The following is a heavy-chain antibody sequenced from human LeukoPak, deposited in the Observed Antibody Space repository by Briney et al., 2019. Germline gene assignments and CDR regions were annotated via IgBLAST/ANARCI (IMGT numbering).Heavy chain of an antibody. Sequence: SETLPLTCAVYGGSFSGYYWSWIRQPPGKGLEWIGEINHSGSTNYNPSLKSRVTISVDTSKNQFSLKLSSVTAADTAVYYCARAVFLRYYYDRIRTNWFDPWGQGTLVTVSS. CDR1: GGSFSGYY. D-gene: IGHD3-22*01. CDR3: ARAVFLRYYYDRIRTNWFDP. J-gene: IGHJ5*02. V-gene: IGHV4-34*01. CDR2: INHSGST.